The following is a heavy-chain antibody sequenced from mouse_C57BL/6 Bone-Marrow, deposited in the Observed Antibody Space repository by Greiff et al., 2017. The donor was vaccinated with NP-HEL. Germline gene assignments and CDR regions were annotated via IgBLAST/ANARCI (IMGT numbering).Heavy chain of an antibody. CDR3: ARRDYYYAMDY. Sequence: DVKLVESGGGLVQPGGSLSLSCAASGFTFTDYYMSWVRQPPGKALEWLGFIRNKANGYTTEYSASLQGRFTISRDNSQSILYLQMNALRAEDSATYYGARRDYYYAMDYWGQGTSVTVSS. J-gene: IGHJ4*01. CDR1: GFTFTDYY. CDR2: IRNKANGYTT. V-gene: IGHV7-3*01.